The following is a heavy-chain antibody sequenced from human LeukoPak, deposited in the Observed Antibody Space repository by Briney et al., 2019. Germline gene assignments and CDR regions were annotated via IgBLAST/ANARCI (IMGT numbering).Heavy chain of an antibody. D-gene: IGHD6-13*01. J-gene: IGHJ4*02. CDR3: ARHYSSSWYHTNQYYFDY. Sequence: GGSLRLSCAASGFTFSSYAMSWVRQAPGKGLEWVSAISGSGDSTYYADSVKGRFTISRDNAKNSLYLQMNSLRAEDTAVYYCARHYSSSWYHTNQYYFDYWGQGTLVTVSS. CDR2: ISGSGDST. V-gene: IGHV3-23*01. CDR1: GFTFSSYA.